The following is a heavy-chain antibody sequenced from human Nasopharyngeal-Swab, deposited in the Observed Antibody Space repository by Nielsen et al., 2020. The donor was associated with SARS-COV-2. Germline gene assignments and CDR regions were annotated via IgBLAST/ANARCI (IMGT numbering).Heavy chain of an antibody. D-gene: IGHD5-24*01. CDR3: AKSRDGYNYDAFHI. CDR1: GFTFSSYG. CDR2: TRYDGNNE. Sequence: GESLKISCGASGFTFSSYGMQWVRQAPGKGLEWVAFTRYDGNNEYYGDSVKGRFTTSRDNSKNNLYLHMSSLRTEDTAVYYCAKSRDGYNYDAFHIWGHGTMVTVSS. V-gene: IGHV3-30*02. J-gene: IGHJ3*02.